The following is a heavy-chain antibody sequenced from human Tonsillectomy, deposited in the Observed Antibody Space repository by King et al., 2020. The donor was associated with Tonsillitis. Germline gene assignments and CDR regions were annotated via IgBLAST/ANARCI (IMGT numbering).Heavy chain of an antibody. J-gene: IGHJ6*02. CDR3: ARDKAVPAAMGFNYGMDV. D-gene: IGHD2-2*01. CDR1: GYTFTGHY. V-gene: IGHV1-2*02. CDR2: INPNSGGT. Sequence: QLVQSGAEVKKPGASVKVSCKASGYTFTGHYMHWVRQAPGQGLEWMGWINPNSGGTNYAQKFQGRVTMTRDTSLSTAYMELSRLRSNDTAVYYCARDKAVPAAMGFNYGMDVGGQGTTVSVSS.